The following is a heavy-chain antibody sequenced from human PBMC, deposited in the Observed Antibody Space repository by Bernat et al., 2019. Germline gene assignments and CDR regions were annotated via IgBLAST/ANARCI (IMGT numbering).Heavy chain of an antibody. CDR1: GFTFSSYG. V-gene: IGHV3-33*01. CDR2: IWYDGSNK. Sequence: QVQLVESGGGVVQPGRSLRLSCAASGFTFSSYGMHWVRQAPGKGLEWVAVIWYDGSNKYYADSVKGRFTISRDNSKNTLYLQMNSLRADDTAVYYCARDGYGDYSTFDYWGQGTLVTVSS. D-gene: IGHD4-17*01. J-gene: IGHJ4*02. CDR3: ARDGYGDYSTFDY.